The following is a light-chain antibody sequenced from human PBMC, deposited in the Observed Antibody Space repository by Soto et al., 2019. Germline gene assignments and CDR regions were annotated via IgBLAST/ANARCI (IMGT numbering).Light chain of an antibody. CDR1: QSISSY. CDR2: AAS. CDR3: QQSYSTRRT. Sequence: DIQMTQSPSSLSASVGDRVTITCRASQSISSYLNWYQQKPGKAPKLLIYAASSLQSGVPSRVSGSRSGTEFTLTISSLQPEVFATYYCQQSYSTRRTFGPGTKVDI. J-gene: IGKJ3*01. V-gene: IGKV1-39*01.